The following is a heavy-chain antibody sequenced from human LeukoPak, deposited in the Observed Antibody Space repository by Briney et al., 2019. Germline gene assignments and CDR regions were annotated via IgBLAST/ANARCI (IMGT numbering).Heavy chain of an antibody. Sequence: GGSLRLSCAASGFTVSSNYMTWVRQAPGKGLEWVSVFYTGGSTYYADSVKGRFTISRGNSKNTLYLQMNSLRAEDTAMYYCARDTREGSSGYIRAFDIWGQGTMVTVSS. CDR3: ARDTREGSSGYIRAFDI. J-gene: IGHJ3*02. CDR1: GFTVSSNY. D-gene: IGHD3-22*01. CDR2: FYTGGST. V-gene: IGHV3-53*01.